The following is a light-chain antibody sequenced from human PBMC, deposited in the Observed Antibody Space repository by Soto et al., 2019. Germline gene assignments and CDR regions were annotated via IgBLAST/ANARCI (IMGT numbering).Light chain of an antibody. J-gene: IGKJ1*01. V-gene: IGKV1-5*03. Sequence: DIQITQSPSTLSASVGDRVTITCRASEFISKLLAWYQQKPGTAPQLLIYQASSLDSGVPSRVSGSGSGTAFTLTITSLQPDDFATYYCQHYNSYLETFGQGTKVEIK. CDR2: QAS. CDR1: EFISKL. CDR3: QHYNSYLET.